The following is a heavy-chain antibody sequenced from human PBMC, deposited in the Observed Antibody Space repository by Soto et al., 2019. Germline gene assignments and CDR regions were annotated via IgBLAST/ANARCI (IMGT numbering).Heavy chain of an antibody. CDR3: ARAGAGYCSGGSCYSDYYYGMDV. CDR2: IYYSGST. J-gene: IGHJ6*02. V-gene: IGHV4-59*01. Sequence: SETLSLTCTVSGGSISSYYWSWIRQPPGKGLEWIGYIYYSGSTNYNPSLKSRVTISVDTSKNQFSLKLSSVTAADTAVYYCARAGAGYCSGGSCYSDYYYGMDVWGQGXTVTVYS. D-gene: IGHD2-15*01. CDR1: GGSISSYY.